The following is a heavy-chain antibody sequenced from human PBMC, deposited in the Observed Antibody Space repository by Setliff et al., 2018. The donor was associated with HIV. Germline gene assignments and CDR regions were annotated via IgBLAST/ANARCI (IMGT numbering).Heavy chain of an antibody. CDR3: ARGPPAEDYYYYMDV. CDR2: INHSGRT. CDR1: GGSFSVYY. J-gene: IGHJ6*03. V-gene: IGHV4-34*01. Sequence: SETLSLTCAVYGGSFSVYYWSWIRPAPGKGLEWIGEINHSGRTNYNPSLKSRVTISVDTSKNQFSLTLSSLTAADTAVYYCARGPPAEDYYYYMDVWGEGTTVTVSS.